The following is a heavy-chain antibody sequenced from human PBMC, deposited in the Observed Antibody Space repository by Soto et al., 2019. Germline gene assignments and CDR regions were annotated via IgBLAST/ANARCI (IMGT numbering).Heavy chain of an antibody. CDR1: GFTFGGYA. V-gene: IGHV3-23*01. CDR2: ISGGGDAT. Sequence: EVQLLESGGGLVQPGGSLRLSCAASGFTFGGYAMNWVRQAPGKGLEWVSGISGGGDATFYTDSVKGRFTISRDNSGNTLYLQMNSLRAEDTAVDFCGRNSQGSVTVTGNWYFDLWGRGTLVTVSS. CDR3: GRNSQGSVTVTGNWYFDL. J-gene: IGHJ2*01. D-gene: IGHD4-17*01.